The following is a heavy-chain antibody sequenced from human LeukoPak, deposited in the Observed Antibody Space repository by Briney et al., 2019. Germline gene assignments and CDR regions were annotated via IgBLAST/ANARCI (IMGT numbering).Heavy chain of an antibody. J-gene: IGHJ6*02. V-gene: IGHV3-64*01. CDR1: GFTFSSYA. D-gene: IGHD1-1*01. Sequence: GGSLRLSCAASGFTFSSYAMHWVRQAPGKGLEYVSAISSNGGSTYYANSVKGRFTISRDNSKNTLYLQMGSLRAEDMAVYYCARGRGTGTTAYYYGMDVWGQGTTVTVSS. CDR3: ARGRGTGTTAYYYGMDV. CDR2: ISSNGGST.